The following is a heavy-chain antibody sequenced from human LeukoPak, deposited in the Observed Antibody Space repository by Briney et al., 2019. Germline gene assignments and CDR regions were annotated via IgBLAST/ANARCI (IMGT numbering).Heavy chain of an antibody. Sequence: SETLSLTCTVSGGSISCSSYYWGWIRQPPGKGLEWIGSIYYSGSTYYNPSLKSRVTISVDTSKNQFSLKLSSVTAADTAVYYCARSSPAAYDHPVEYWGQGTLVTVSS. CDR3: ARSSPAAYDHPVEY. CDR1: GGSISCSSYY. J-gene: IGHJ4*02. D-gene: IGHD3-22*01. CDR2: IYYSGST. V-gene: IGHV4-39*07.